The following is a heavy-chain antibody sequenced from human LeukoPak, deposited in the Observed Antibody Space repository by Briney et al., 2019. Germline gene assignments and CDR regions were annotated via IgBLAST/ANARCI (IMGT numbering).Heavy chain of an antibody. CDR3: AREVTTAPYYYYYMDV. V-gene: IGHV4-31*03. J-gene: IGHJ6*03. CDR2: IYYSGST. CDR1: GGSISSGGYY. D-gene: IGHD4-11*01. Sequence: SQTLSLTCTVSGGSISSGGYYWSWIRQHPGKGLEWIGYIYYSGSTYYNPSLKSRVTISVDTSKNQFSLKLSSVTAADTAVYYCAREVTTAPYYYYYMDVWGKGTTVTVSS.